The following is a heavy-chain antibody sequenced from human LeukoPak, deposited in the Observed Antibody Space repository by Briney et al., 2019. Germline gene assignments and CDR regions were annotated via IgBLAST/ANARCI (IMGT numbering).Heavy chain of an antibody. J-gene: IGHJ4*02. V-gene: IGHV3-21*01. CDR1: GFTFSSYW. D-gene: IGHD6-13*01. CDR2: ISGSSRHK. CDR3: ARTANFAAGYYIDY. Sequence: GGSLRLSCAASGFTFSSYWMSWVRQAPGKGPEWVSSISGSSRHKYYADSVKGRFTISRDNAKNSLYLQMNSLRAEDTAVYYCARTANFAAGYYIDYWGQGTLVTVSS.